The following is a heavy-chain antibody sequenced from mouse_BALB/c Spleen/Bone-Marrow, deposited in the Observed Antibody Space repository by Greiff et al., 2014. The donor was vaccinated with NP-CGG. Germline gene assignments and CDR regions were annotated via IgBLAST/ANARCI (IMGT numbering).Heavy chain of an antibody. CDR3: ARVFYDSNSAY. J-gene: IGHJ2*01. D-gene: IGHD1-1*01. CDR1: GYTFTGYW. CDR2: IYPGDGGT. V-gene: IGHV1-87*01. Sequence: VQLQQSGAELARPGASVKLSCKASGYTFTGYWMQWVKQRPGQGLEWIGIIYPGDGGTRYTQKFKGKATLTADKSSSTAYMQLRNLASEDSAVYYCARVFYDSNSAYWGQGTTLTVSS.